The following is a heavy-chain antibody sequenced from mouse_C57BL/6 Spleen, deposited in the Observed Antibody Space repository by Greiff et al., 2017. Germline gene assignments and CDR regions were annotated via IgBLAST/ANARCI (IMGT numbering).Heavy chain of an antibody. D-gene: IGHD2-4*01. V-gene: IGHV1-54*01. CDR3: ARRDYDVGAMDY. Sequence: QVQLKQSGAELVRPGTSVKVSCKASGYAFTNYLIEWVKQRPGQGLEWIGVINPGSGGTNYNEKFKGKATLTADKSSSPAYMQLSSLTSEDSAVYFCARRDYDVGAMDYWGQGTSVTVSS. CDR2: INPGSGGT. CDR1: GYAFTNYL. J-gene: IGHJ4*01.